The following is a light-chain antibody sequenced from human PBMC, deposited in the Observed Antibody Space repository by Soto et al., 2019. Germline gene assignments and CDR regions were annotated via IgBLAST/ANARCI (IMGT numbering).Light chain of an antibody. V-gene: IGKV1-39*01. CDR3: QQYNSYLWT. Sequence: DIQMTQSQPSLSASVGDRVTITCRASQSISSYLNWYQQKPGKAPKLLIYAASSLQSGVPSRFSGSGSGTEFTLTIRCLQPDDFATYYCQQYNSYLWTFGQGTKVDIK. CDR2: AAS. CDR1: QSISSY. J-gene: IGKJ1*01.